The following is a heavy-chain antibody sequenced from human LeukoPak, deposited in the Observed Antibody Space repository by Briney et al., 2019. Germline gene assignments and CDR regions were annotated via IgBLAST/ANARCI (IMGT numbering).Heavy chain of an antibody. CDR1: GYIFISYG. CDR3: ARGSIAAAVHDAFDI. J-gene: IGHJ3*02. Sequence: GASVKVSCKASGYIFISYGISWVRQAPGQGLEWMGWISAYNGNTNYAQKLQGRVTMTTDTSTSTAYMELRSLRSDDTAVYYCARGSIAAAVHDAFDIWGQGTMVTVSS. CDR2: ISAYNGNT. D-gene: IGHD6-13*01. V-gene: IGHV1-18*01.